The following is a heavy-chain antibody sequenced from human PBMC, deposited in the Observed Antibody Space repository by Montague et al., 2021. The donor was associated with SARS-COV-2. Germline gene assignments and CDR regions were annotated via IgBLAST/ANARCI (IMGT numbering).Heavy chain of an antibody. Sequence: SETLSLTCTVSGGSISSYYWSWIRQPPGKGLEWIGYIYYSGSTNYNPSLKSRVTISVDTSKNPFSLKLSSVTAADTAVYYCARGSGWMGNAFDIWGQGTMVTVSS. V-gene: IGHV4-59*01. CDR1: GGSISSYY. D-gene: IGHD6-19*01. J-gene: IGHJ3*02. CDR3: ARGSGWMGNAFDI. CDR2: IYYSGST.